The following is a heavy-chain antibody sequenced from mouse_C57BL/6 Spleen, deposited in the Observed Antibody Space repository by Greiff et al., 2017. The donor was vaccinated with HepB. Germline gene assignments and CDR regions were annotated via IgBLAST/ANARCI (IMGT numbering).Heavy chain of an antibody. CDR1: GYTFTDYY. D-gene: IGHD3-3*01. V-gene: IGHV1-26*01. CDR2: INPNNGGT. CDR3: ARGDFYAMDY. J-gene: IGHJ4*01. Sequence: EVQLQQSGPELVKPGASVKISCKASGYTFTDYYMNWVKQSHGKSLEWIGDINPNNGGTSYNQKFKGKATLTVDKSSSTAYMELRSLTSEDSAVYYCARGDFYAMDYWGQGTSVTGSS.